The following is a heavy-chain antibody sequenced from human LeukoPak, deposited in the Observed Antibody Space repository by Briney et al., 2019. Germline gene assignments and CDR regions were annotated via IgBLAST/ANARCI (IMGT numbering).Heavy chain of an antibody. CDR1: GFTFSTYA. J-gene: IGHJ4*02. CDR3: AKDRLRSGYHYYFDY. CDR2: ISGRGTNT. V-gene: IGHV3-23*01. D-gene: IGHD3-22*01. Sequence: PGGSLRLSCAASGFTFSTYAMSWVRQAPGKGLDWVSTISGRGTNTYYADSVKGRFTISRDNSKNTLYLQMNSLRAEDTAVYYCAKDRLRSGYHYYFDYWGQGTLVTVSS.